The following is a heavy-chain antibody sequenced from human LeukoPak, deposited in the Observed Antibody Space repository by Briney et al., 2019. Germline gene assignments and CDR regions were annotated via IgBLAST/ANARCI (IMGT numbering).Heavy chain of an antibody. Sequence: ASVKVSCKASGYTFTAYDINWVRQATGQGLEWMAWMNPNSGNTGYAQKFQGRVTMTRNTSISTAYMELSSLRSEDTAVYYCARVAGNCGGDCYRLVYWGQGTLVTVSS. CDR3: ARVAGNCGGDCYRLVY. CDR2: MNPNSGNT. D-gene: IGHD2-21*01. V-gene: IGHV1-8*01. CDR1: GYTFTAYD. J-gene: IGHJ4*02.